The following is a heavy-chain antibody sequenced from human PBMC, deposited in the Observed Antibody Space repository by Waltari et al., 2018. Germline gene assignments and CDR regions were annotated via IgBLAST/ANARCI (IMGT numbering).Heavy chain of an antibody. CDR1: GGSFSGYY. D-gene: IGHD3-3*01. Sequence: QVPLQQWGAGLLKPSETLSLTCAVYGGSFSGYYWSWIRQPPGQGLEWIGEINHSGRTNYNPTLKSRDTISVDTSKNQFSLKLSSVTAADTAVYYCARGAFEIYDFWSGYRPYYVDYWGQGTLVTVSS. V-gene: IGHV4-34*01. CDR3: ARGAFEIYDFWSGYRPYYVDY. J-gene: IGHJ4*02. CDR2: INHSGRT.